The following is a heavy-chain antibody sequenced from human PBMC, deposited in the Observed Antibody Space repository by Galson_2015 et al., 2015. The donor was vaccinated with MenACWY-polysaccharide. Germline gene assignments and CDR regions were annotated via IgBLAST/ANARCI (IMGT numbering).Heavy chain of an antibody. V-gene: IGHV3-30*03. CDR2: DGRDK. CDR3: TRHAWGQH. Sequence: DGRDKYYADSVKGRFTISRDNSKNTLFLQMSSLRAEDTALYYCTRHAWGQHWGQGTLVTVSS. J-gene: IGHJ4*02. D-gene: IGHD7-27*01.